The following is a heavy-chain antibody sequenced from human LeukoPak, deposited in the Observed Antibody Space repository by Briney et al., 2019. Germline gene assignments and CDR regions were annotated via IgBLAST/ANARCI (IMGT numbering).Heavy chain of an antibody. CDR1: GYTFTSYA. CDR3: ARAARSKGGATTFWFDP. J-gene: IGHJ5*02. Sequence: ASVKVSCKASGYTFTSYAMHWVRQAPGQRLEWMGWINAGNGNTKYSQKFQGRVTITRDTSASTAYMELSSLRSEDTAVYYCARAARSKGGATTFWFDPWGQGTLVTVSS. CDR2: INAGNGNT. V-gene: IGHV1-3*01. D-gene: IGHD1-26*01.